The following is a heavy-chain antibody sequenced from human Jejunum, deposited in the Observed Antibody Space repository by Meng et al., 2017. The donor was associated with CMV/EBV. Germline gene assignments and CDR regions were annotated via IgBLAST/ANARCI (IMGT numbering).Heavy chain of an antibody. J-gene: IGHJ4*02. Sequence: LSSFCWSWIRQPPGKGLEWIGEINHSGGTNYNPSLKSRVTISADTSKNQFSLSLTSMTAADTAMYYCARGSRHFNGCNSGWYLLGWGQGTLVTVSS. D-gene: IGHD6-19*01. CDR2: INHSGGT. V-gene: IGHV4-34*01. CDR3: ARGSRHFNGCNSGWYLLG. CDR1: LSSFC.